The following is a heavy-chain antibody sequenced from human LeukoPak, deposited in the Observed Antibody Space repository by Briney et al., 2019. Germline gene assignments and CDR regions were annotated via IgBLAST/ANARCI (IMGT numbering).Heavy chain of an antibody. CDR3: ARDRTTVTTGYYGMDV. J-gene: IGHJ6*02. V-gene: IGHV1-2*02. Sequence: ASVKVSCKASGHTFTGYYMHCVRQAPGQGLEWMGWINPNTGVTNYTQKFQGRVTLTRDTSIITAYMELTRLRSDDTAMYYCARDRTTVTTGYYGMDVWGQGTTVTVSS. CDR1: GHTFTGYY. CDR2: INPNTGVT. D-gene: IGHD4-17*01.